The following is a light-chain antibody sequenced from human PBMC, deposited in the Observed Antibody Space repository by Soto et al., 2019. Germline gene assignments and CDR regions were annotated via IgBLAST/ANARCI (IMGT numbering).Light chain of an antibody. CDR1: QSVTNY. J-gene: IGKJ1*01. CDR2: DAS. V-gene: IGKV3-11*01. Sequence: EIVLTQSPATLSLSPGERATLSCRASQSVTNYLARYQQNPGQAPRLLIYDASNSATGIPARFSGSGSVTDFTLTISSQEPEDFAVYYCQQRSNWPSGTFGQGTKVEIK. CDR3: QQRSNWPSGT.